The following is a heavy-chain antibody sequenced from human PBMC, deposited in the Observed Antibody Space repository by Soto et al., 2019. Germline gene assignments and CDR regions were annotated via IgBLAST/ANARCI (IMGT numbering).Heavy chain of an antibody. V-gene: IGHV3-33*01. CDR2: IWYDGSNK. J-gene: IGHJ6*03. D-gene: IGHD2-15*01. CDR3: ARDSGGNVPYYYYYYYMDV. Sequence: SLRLSCAASGFTFSSYGMHWVRQAPGKGLEWVAVIWYDGSNKYYADSVKGRFTISRDNSKNTLYLQMNSLRAEDTAVYYCARDSGGNVPYYYYYYYMDVWGKGTTVTVSS. CDR1: GFTFSSYG.